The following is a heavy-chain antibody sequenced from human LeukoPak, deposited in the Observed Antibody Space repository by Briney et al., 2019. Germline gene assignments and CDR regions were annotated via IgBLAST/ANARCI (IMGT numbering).Heavy chain of an antibody. CDR3: AKDGEQLATRDYYYYMDV. V-gene: IGHV3-30*02. D-gene: IGHD6-13*01. CDR2: IRYDGSNK. J-gene: IGHJ6*03. Sequence: PGGSLRLSCAASGFTFSSYGMHWVRQAPGKGLEWVAFIRYDGSNKYYADSVKGRFTISRDNSKNTLYLQMNSLRAEDTAVYYCAKDGEQLATRDYYYYMDVWGKGTTVTISS. CDR1: GFTFSSYG.